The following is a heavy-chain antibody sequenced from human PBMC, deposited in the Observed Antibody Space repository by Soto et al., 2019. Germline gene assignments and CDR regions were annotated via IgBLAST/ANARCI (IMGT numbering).Heavy chain of an antibody. V-gene: IGHV4-30-2*01. CDR1: GGSISSGGYS. D-gene: IGHD4-17*01. J-gene: IGHJ4*02. Sequence: QLQLQESGSGLVKPSQTLSLTCAVSGGSISSGGYSWSWIRQPPGKGLEWIGYIYHSGSTYYNPPLTGRVTISVDRSKNQFSLKLSSVTAADTAVYYCASLGVTTGYWGQGTLVTVSS. CDR3: ASLGVTTGY. CDR2: IYHSGST.